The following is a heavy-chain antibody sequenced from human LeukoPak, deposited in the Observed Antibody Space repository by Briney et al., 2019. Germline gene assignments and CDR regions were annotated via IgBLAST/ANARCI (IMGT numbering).Heavy chain of an antibody. CDR1: GGSVSSGGYY. CDR2: IYYSGST. CDR3: ARDTTGTTSGFDY. V-gene: IGHV4-31*03. Sequence: SQTLSLTCTVSGGSVSSGGYYWSWIRQHPGKGLEWIGYIYYSGSTYYNPSLKSRVTISVDTSKNQFSLKLSSVTAADTAVYYCARDTTGTTSGFDYWGQGTLVTVSS. J-gene: IGHJ4*02. D-gene: IGHD1-1*01.